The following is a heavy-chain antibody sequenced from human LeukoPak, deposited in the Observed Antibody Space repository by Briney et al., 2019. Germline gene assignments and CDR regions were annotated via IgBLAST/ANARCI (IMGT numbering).Heavy chain of an antibody. Sequence: SETLSLTCTVSGGSISSSSYYWGWIRQPPGKGLEWIGYIYYSGSTNHNPSLKSRVTISVDTSKNQFSLKLSPVTAADTAVYYCARAGQFIAARPITFDYWGQGTLVTVSS. J-gene: IGHJ4*02. V-gene: IGHV4-61*05. CDR2: IYYSGST. CDR3: ARAGQFIAARPITFDY. CDR1: GGSISSSSYY. D-gene: IGHD6-6*01.